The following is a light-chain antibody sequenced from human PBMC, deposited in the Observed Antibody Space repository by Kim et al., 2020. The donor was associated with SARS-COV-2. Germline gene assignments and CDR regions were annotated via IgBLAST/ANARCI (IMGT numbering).Light chain of an antibody. CDR1: NIGSRS. Sequence: SYELTQPPSLSVAPGKAARITCGGNNIGSRSVNWYQQKPGRGPVLVIYYVTDRPSGIPERFSGSSSGNTATLTISRVEAGDEADYFCQVWDRSSGHVVFGGGTQLTVL. CDR3: QVWDRSSGHVV. CDR2: YVT. V-gene: IGLV3-21*04. J-gene: IGLJ2*01.